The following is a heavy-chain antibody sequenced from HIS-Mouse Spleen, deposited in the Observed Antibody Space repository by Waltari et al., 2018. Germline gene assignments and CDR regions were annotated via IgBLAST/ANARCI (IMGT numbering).Heavy chain of an antibody. CDR3: ARYSYSSSWYFDY. D-gene: IGHD6-13*01. CDR2: IKQDGSEK. J-gene: IGHJ4*02. V-gene: IGHV3-7*01. CDR1: GFTFSSYW. Sequence: EVQLVESGGGLVQPGGSLRLSCAASGFTFSSYWMSWVRQAPGKGLVWVANIKQDGSEKYYVDSVKGRFTISRDNAKNSLYLQMNSLRAEDTAVYYCARYSYSSSWYFDYWGQGTLVTVSS.